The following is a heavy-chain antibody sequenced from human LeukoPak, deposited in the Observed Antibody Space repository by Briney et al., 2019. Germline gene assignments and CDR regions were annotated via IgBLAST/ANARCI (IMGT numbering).Heavy chain of an antibody. CDR3: ARGWGSSWTDY. D-gene: IGHD6-13*01. V-gene: IGHV3-7*03. CDR1: GFTFSSYW. J-gene: IGHJ4*02. Sequence: GGSLRLSCAASGFTFSSYWMSWVRQAPGKGLEWVANIKQDGSEKYYVDSVKGRFTISRDNSKNTLYLQMNSLTAEDTAVYYCARGWGSSWTDYWGQGTLVTVSS. CDR2: IKQDGSEK.